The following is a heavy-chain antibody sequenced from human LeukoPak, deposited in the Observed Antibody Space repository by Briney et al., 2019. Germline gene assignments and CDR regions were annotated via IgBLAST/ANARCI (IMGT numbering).Heavy chain of an antibody. CDR2: ISSSGSTI. D-gene: IGHD3-22*01. Sequence: GGSLRLSCAASGFTFSSCEMNWVRQAPGKGLEWVSYISSSGSTIYYADSVKGRFTISRDNAKNSLYLQMNSLRTEGTAVYYCARVGGYVVVEFDYWGQGTLVTVPS. J-gene: IGHJ4*02. CDR1: GFTFSSCE. CDR3: ARVGGYVVVEFDY. V-gene: IGHV3-48*03.